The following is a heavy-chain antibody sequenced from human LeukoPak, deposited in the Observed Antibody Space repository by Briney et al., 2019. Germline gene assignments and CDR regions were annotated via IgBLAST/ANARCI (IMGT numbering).Heavy chain of an antibody. CDR1: GGSISSGSYY. Sequence: PSETLSLTCTVSGGSISSGSYYWSWIRQPAGKGLEWIGRIYTSGSTNYNPSLKSRVTISVDTSKNQFSLKLSSVTAADTAVYYCARTRYAYGPFDYWGQGTLVTVSS. J-gene: IGHJ4*02. CDR2: IYTSGST. CDR3: ARTRYAYGPFDY. V-gene: IGHV4-61*02. D-gene: IGHD4-17*01.